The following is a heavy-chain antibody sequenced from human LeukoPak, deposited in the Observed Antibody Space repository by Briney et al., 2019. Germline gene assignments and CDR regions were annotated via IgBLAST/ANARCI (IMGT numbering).Heavy chain of an antibody. V-gene: IGHV4-59*12. D-gene: IGHD3-16*02. CDR3: ARDYYVWGSYRFDY. Sequence: PSETLSLTCTVSGGSISSYYWSWIRQPPGKGLEWIGSIYYSGSTYYNPSLKSRVTISVDTSKNQFSLKLSSVTTADTAVYYCARDYYVWGSYRFDYWGQGTLVTVSS. CDR2: IYYSGST. CDR1: GGSISSYY. J-gene: IGHJ4*02.